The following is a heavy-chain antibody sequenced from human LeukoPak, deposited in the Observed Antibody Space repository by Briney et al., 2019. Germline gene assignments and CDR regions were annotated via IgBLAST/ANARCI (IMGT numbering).Heavy chain of an antibody. CDR1: GFTFSNYA. Sequence: GGSLRLSCAASGFTFSNYAMSWVRQARERGLEWVSPISDSGDSTYYADSVKGRFTISRDNSKNSLSLQMNSLRAEDTAVYYCAKVASMVRGVGLDYWGQGALVTVSS. CDR3: AKVASMVRGVGLDY. D-gene: IGHD3-10*01. CDR2: ISDSGDST. J-gene: IGHJ4*02. V-gene: IGHV3-23*01.